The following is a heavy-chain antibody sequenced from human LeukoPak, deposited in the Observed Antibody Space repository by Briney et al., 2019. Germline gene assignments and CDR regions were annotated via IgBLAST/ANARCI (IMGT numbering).Heavy chain of an antibody. CDR3: ATDLAVVASSFDY. J-gene: IGHJ4*02. V-gene: IGHV1-24*01. Sequence: ASVKVSCKGSGYTLTELSMHWVRQAPGKGLEWMGGFDPEDGETIYAQKFQGRVTMTEDTSTDTAYMELSSLRSEDTAVYYCATDLAVVASSFDYWGQGTLVTVSS. D-gene: IGHD2-15*01. CDR1: GYTLTELS. CDR2: FDPEDGET.